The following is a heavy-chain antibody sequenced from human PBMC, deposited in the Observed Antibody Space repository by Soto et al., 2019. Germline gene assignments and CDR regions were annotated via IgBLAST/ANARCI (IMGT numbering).Heavy chain of an antibody. CDR3: ARGRYCLTGRCFPNWFDS. Sequence: SETLSLTCSVSGDSISTVDYFWAWIRQPPGQALEYIGYIYKSATTYYNPSFESRVAISLDTSKSQFSLNVTSVTAADTAVYFCARGRYCLTGRCFPNWFDSWGQGTLVTSPQ. V-gene: IGHV4-30-4*01. CDR2: IYKSATT. CDR1: GDSISTVDYF. D-gene: IGHD2-15*01. J-gene: IGHJ5*01.